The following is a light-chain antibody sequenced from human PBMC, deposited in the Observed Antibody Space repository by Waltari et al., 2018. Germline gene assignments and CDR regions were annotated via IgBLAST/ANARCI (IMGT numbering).Light chain of an antibody. Sequence: SYVLTQPPSVSVPPGRKARITCSGNNIAAKSVHWYRQKPGQAPVLVVHDDRDRPSGTPERVSGSNSGNTATLTVSRVEAGDEAVYYCQVWDTTGDHVVFGGGTRLTVL. CDR2: DDR. CDR3: QVWDTTGDHVV. CDR1: NIAAKS. J-gene: IGLJ2*01. V-gene: IGLV3-21*02.